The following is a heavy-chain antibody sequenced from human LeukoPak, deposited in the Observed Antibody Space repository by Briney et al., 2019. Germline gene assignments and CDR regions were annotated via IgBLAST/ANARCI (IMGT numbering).Heavy chain of an antibody. Sequence: GGSLRLSCAASGLTFSSYEMSWVRQAPGKGLEWVSYISSSGSTIYYADSVKGRFTISRDNAKNSLYLQMNSLRAEDTAVYYCARISTLASLLGYWGQGTLVTVSS. V-gene: IGHV3-48*03. CDR2: ISSSGSTI. CDR1: GLTFSSYE. CDR3: ARISTLASLLGY. J-gene: IGHJ4*02. D-gene: IGHD2-2*01.